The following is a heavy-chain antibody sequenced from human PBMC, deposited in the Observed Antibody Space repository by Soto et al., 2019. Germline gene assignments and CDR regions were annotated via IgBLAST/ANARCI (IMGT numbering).Heavy chain of an antibody. J-gene: IGHJ5*02. CDR1: GFTFRSFT. CDR2: ISSNSAYI. D-gene: IGHD6-13*01. CDR3: TRDASRNSSARGWFDP. V-gene: IGHV3-21*02. Sequence: EVQLVESGGGLVKPGGSLRLSCAASGFTFRSFTMNWVRQAPGKGLEWVSTISSNSAYIYYTDALRGRFTISRDNATHSLHLQMNSLRAEDTAVYYCTRDASRNSSARGWFDPWGPGTLVTVSS.